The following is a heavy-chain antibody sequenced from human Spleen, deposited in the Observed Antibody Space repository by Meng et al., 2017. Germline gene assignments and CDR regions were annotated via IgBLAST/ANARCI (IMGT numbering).Heavy chain of an antibody. CDR1: GFTFSSYS. J-gene: IGHJ4*02. CDR2: ISSSSSYI. Sequence: GESLKISCAASGFTFSSYSMNWVRQAPGKGLEWVSSISSSSSYIYYADSVKGRFTISRDNAKNSLYLQMNSLRAEDTAVYYCARDLGGIFAYWGQGALVTVSS. D-gene: IGHD6-13*01. CDR3: ARDLGGIFAY. V-gene: IGHV3-21*01.